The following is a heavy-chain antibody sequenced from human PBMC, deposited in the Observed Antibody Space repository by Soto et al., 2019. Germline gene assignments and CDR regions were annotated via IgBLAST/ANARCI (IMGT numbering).Heavy chain of an antibody. D-gene: IGHD3-10*01. CDR3: AGSRRVAGSGSYYKGYYYYGMDV. CDR2: INHSGST. J-gene: IGHJ6*02. Sequence: SETLSLTCAVYGGSFSGYYWSWIRQPPGKGLEWIGEINHSGSTNYNPSLKSRVTISVDTSKNQFSLKLSSVTAADTAVYYCAGSRRVAGSGSYYKGYYYYGMDVWGQGTTVTVSS. V-gene: IGHV4-34*01. CDR1: GGSFSGYY.